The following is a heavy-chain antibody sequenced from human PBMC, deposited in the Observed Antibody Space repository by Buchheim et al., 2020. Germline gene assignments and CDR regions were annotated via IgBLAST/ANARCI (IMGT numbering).Heavy chain of an antibody. CDR1: GFTFSSYW. Sequence: VQLVESGGGLVQPGGSLRLSCAASGFTFSSYWMSWVRQAPGKGLEWVANIKQDGSAKYYVDSVKGRFTISRDNAKNSLYLQMKSLSADDTAVYYCARVRPSVGCGGDCPHYYDYGMDVWGQRTT. J-gene: IGHJ6*02. V-gene: IGHV3-7*01. CDR2: IKQDGSAK. D-gene: IGHD2-21*02. CDR3: ARVRPSVGCGGDCPHYYDYGMDV.